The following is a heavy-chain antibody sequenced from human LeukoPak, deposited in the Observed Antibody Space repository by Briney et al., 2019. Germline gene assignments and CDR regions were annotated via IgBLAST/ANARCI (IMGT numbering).Heavy chain of an antibody. D-gene: IGHD3-22*01. J-gene: IGHJ5*02. CDR3: ATDPYYYDSSAHGSWFDP. CDR2: FDPEDGET. V-gene: IGHV1-24*01. CDR1: GYTLTELS. Sequence: ASVKVSCKVSGYTLTELSMHWVRQAPGKGLEWMGGFDPEDGETIYAQKFQGRVTMTEDTSTDTAYMELSSLISEDTAVYYCATDPYYYDSSAHGSWFDPWGQGTLVTVSS.